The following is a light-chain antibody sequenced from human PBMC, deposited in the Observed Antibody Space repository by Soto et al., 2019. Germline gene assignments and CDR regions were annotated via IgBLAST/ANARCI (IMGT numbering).Light chain of an antibody. J-gene: IGKJ3*01. CDR1: QDIRNY. CDR2: DAS. CDR3: QHYDNFPLT. Sequence: DIQMTQSPSSLSASVGDRVTITCQASQDIRNYLNWYQQKPGKAPKLLIYDASNLETGVPSRFSGGGSGTDFTCTISSLQPEDIATYYCQHYDNFPLTFGPGTKVDIK. V-gene: IGKV1-33*01.